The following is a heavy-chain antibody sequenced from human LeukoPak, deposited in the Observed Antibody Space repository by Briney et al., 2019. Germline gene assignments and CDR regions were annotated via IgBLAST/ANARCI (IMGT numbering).Heavy chain of an antibody. CDR2: ISYDGSNK. Sequence: GGSLRLSCAASGFTFSSYAMHWVRQAPGKGLEWVAVISYDGSNKYYADSVKGRFTISRDNSKNTLYLQMNSLRAEDTAVYYCARSRGLSGWKYWGQGTLVTVSS. CDR3: ARSRGLSGWKY. V-gene: IGHV3-30*04. D-gene: IGHD3/OR15-3a*01. J-gene: IGHJ4*02. CDR1: GFTFSSYA.